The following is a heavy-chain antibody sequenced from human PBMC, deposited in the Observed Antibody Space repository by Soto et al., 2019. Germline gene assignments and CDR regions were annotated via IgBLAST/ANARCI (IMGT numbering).Heavy chain of an antibody. J-gene: IGHJ5*01. D-gene: IGHD2-2*01. Sequence: GGSLRLSCAASGFTFSSYGMHWVRQAPGKGLEWVAVISSDGRNQYYADSVKGRFAISRDNSKNTLYLQMNSLRAEDTAVYYCAKYDKGGRLLSSLVVVPNWFDPWGQGTLVTVSS. CDR2: ISSDGRNQ. V-gene: IGHV3-30*18. CDR3: AKYDKGGRLLSSLVVVPNWFDP. CDR1: GFTFSSYG.